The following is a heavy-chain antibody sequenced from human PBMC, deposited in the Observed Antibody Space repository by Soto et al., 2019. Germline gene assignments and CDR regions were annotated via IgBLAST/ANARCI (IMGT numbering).Heavy chain of an antibody. Sequence: PGGSLRLSCAASGFTFSNHAMHWVRQAPGKGLEWVAVIWYDGSNKYYADSVKGRSTISRDKSKNTLYLQMNSLGAEDMAVYYCARSRDGYNYDAFDIWGQGTMVTVSS. V-gene: IGHV3-33*01. CDR3: ARSRDGYNYDAFDI. CDR1: GFTFSNHA. CDR2: IWYDGSNK. D-gene: IGHD1-1*01. J-gene: IGHJ3*02.